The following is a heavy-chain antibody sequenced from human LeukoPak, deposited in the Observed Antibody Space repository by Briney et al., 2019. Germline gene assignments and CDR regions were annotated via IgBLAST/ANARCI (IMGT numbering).Heavy chain of an antibody. CDR3: ARGGFRLSPLYYYYYMDV. CDR2: INHSGST. J-gene: IGHJ6*03. Sequence: SATLSLTCAVYGGSFSGYYWSWIRQPPGKGLEWIGDINHSGSTNYNPSLKSRVTISVDTSKNQFSLKLSSVTAADTAVYYCARGGFRLSPLYYYYYMDVWGKGTTVTVSS. D-gene: IGHD4/OR15-4a*01. CDR1: GGSFSGYY. V-gene: IGHV4-34*01.